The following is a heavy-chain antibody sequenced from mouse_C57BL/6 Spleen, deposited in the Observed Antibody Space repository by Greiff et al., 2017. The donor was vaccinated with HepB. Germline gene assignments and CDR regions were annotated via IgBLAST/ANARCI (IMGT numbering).Heavy chain of an antibody. D-gene: IGHD1-1*01. J-gene: IGHJ2*01. V-gene: IGHV1-69*01. CDR1: GYTFTSYW. CDR3: ARAYYGSSDDY. CDR2: IDPSDSYT. Sequence: VQLQQPGAELVMPGASVKLSCKASGYTFTSYWMHWVKQRPGQGLEWIGEIDPSDSYTNYNQKFKGKSTLTVDKSSSTAYMQLSSLTSEDSAVYYCARAYYGSSDDYWGQGTTLTVSS.